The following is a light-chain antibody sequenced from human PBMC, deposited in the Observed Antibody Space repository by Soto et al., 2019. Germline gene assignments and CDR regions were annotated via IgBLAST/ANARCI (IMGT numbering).Light chain of an antibody. CDR2: EVS. CDR1: SSDVGGYNY. CDR3: SSYTCSSTRV. Sequence: QSALTQPASVSGSPGQSITISCTGTSSDVGGYNYVSWYQQHPGKAPKLIIYEVSNRPSGVSHRFSGSKSGNTASLTISGRQAEDEADYYCSSYTCSSTRVFGGGTKLTVL. V-gene: IGLV2-14*01. J-gene: IGLJ2*01.